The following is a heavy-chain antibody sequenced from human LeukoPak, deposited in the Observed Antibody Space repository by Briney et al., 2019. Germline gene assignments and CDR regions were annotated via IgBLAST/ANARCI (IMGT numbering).Heavy chain of an antibody. D-gene: IGHD2/OR15-2a*01. V-gene: IGHV3-74*01. CDR1: GFTFNRYW. CDR2: INSDGNST. CDR3: ARGRGTIYMFDY. J-gene: IGHJ4*02. Sequence: GGSLRLSCAASGFTFNRYWMHWVRQVPGKGRLWVSRINSDGNSTTYADSVKGRFTISRDNARNTLYLQMNSLRAEDTAVYYCARGRGTIYMFDYWGQGTLVTV.